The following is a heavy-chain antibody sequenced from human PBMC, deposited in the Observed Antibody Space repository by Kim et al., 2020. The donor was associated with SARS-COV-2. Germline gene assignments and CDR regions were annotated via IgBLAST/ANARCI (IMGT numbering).Heavy chain of an antibody. CDR1: GYTFTGYY. D-gene: IGHD3-10*01. Sequence: ASVKVSCKASGYTFTGYYMHWVRQAPGQGLEWMGWINPNSGGTNYAQKFQGRVTVTRDTSISTAYMELSRLRSDDTAVYYCARGPTYVLLWFGELGDWFDPWGQGTLVTVSS. CDR3: ARGPTYVLLWFGELGDWFDP. V-gene: IGHV1-2*02. CDR2: INPNSGGT. J-gene: IGHJ5*02.